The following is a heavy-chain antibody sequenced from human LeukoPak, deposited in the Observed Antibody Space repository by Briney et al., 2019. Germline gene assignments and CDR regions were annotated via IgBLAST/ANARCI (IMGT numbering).Heavy chain of an antibody. CDR3: TSHVVVTAIKDY. J-gene: IGHJ4*02. D-gene: IGHD2-21*02. V-gene: IGHV3-73*01. CDR2: IRSKANSYAT. Sequence: GGSLILSCAASGFTFSGSAMHWVRQASGQGLEWVGRIRSKANSYATAYAASVKGRFTISRDDSKNTAYLQMNSLKTEDTAVYYCTSHVVVTAIKDYWGQGTLVTVSS. CDR1: GFTFSGSA.